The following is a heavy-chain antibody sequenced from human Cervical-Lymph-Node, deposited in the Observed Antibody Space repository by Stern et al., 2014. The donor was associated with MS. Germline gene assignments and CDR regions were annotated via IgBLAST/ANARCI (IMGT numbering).Heavy chain of an antibody. V-gene: IGHV5-51*03. J-gene: IGHJ5*02. Sequence: VQLGQSGAEVKKPGESLKISCTVSGYSFTSYYILWVRHVPGKGLEWMGIIQPGDSETRYSPSFQGQVTISADKSINTAYLLWRSLKASAPAMYYCARTRYSSSWYTFDPWGQGTLVTVS. CDR3: ARTRYSSSWYTFDP. CDR1: GYSFTSYY. D-gene: IGHD6-13*01. CDR2: IQPGDSET.